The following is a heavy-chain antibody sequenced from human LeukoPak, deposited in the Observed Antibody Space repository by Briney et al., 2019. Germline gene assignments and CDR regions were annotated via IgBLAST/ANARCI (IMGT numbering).Heavy chain of an antibody. J-gene: IGHJ4*02. CDR3: ASLRFLEWLWDY. D-gene: IGHD3-3*01. V-gene: IGHV4-39*01. CDR1: GGSISSSSYY. Sequence: SETLSLTCTVSGGSISSSSYYWGWIRQPPGKGLEWIGSIYYSGSTYYNPSLKSRVTISVDTSKNQFSLKLSSVTAPDTAVYYRASLRFLEWLWDYWGQGTLVTVSS. CDR2: IYYSGST.